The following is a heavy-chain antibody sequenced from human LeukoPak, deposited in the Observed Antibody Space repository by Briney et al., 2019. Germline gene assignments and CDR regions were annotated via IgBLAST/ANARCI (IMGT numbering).Heavy chain of an antibody. CDR2: IIPILGIA. D-gene: IGHD1-26*01. Sequence: ASVKVSCKASGGTFSSYAISWVRQAPGQGLEWMGRIIPILGIANYAQKFQGRVTITADKSTSTAYMELSSLRSEDTAVYYCARDRIVGANPDIWGQGTMVTVSS. J-gene: IGHJ3*02. V-gene: IGHV1-69*04. CDR1: GGTFSSYA. CDR3: ARDRIVGANPDI.